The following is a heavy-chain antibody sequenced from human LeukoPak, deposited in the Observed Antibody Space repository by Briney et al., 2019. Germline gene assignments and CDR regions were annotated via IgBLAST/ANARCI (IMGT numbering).Heavy chain of an antibody. D-gene: IGHD3-22*01. Sequence: AETLSLTCAVSGGYVNRGTFFWTWFRKPPGKGLEWIGYISNSGSTNYHPSLKSRVTISSDTSKTQFTLKLTSVTAADTAVYYCARSPSGYRFDSWGQGTLVTVSS. CDR1: GGYVNRGTFF. V-gene: IGHV4-61*01. J-gene: IGHJ4*02. CDR2: ISNSGST. CDR3: ARSPSGYRFDS.